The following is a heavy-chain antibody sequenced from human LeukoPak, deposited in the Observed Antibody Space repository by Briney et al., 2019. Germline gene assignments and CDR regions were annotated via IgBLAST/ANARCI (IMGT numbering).Heavy chain of an antibody. CDR3: ARVNDYGGNDDAFDI. V-gene: IGHV3-48*03. Sequence: PGGSLRLSCAASGFTFSSYAMNWVRQAPGKGLEWVSYISGSGSIIFYADSVKGRFTISRDNAKNSLYLQMNSLRAEDTAAYYCARVNDYGGNDDAFDIWGQGTMVTVSS. CDR2: ISGSGSII. J-gene: IGHJ3*02. D-gene: IGHD4-23*01. CDR1: GFTFSSYA.